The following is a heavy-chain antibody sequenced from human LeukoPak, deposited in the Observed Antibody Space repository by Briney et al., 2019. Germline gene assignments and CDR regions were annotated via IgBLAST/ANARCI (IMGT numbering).Heavy chain of an antibody. CDR1: GGSISSYY. CDR2: IYYSGST. J-gene: IGHJ5*02. CDR3: ARYAEMATIYNWFDP. D-gene: IGHD5-24*01. Sequence: SETLSLTCTVSGGSISSYYWSWIRQPLGKGLEWIGYIYYSGSTNYNPSLKSRVTISVDTSKNQFSLKLSSVTAADTAVYYCARYAEMATIYNWFDPWGQGTLVTVSP. V-gene: IGHV4-59*01.